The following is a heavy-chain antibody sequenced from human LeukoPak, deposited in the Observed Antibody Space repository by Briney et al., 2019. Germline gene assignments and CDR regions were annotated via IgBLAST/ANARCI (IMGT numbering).Heavy chain of an antibody. CDR1: GYTFTGYY. D-gene: IGHD3-16*02. CDR3: ARDNSVGDIAWWFDP. Sequence: ASVNVSCKASGYTFTGYYMHWVRQAPGQGLEWMGWINPNSGGTNYAQKFQGRVTMTRDMSTTTDYMELSSLRSEDTAVYYCARDNSVGDIAWWFDPWGQGTLVTVSS. J-gene: IGHJ5*02. CDR2: INPNSGGT. V-gene: IGHV1-2*02.